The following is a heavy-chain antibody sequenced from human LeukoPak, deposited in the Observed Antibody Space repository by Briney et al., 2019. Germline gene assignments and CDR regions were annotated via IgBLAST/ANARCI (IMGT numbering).Heavy chain of an antibody. CDR2: IKSKTDGGTP. D-gene: IGHD6-13*01. J-gene: IGHJ4*02. V-gene: IGHV3-15*01. Sequence: PGGSLRLSCAASGFTFSNAWMSWVRQAPGKGLEWVGRIKSKTDGGTPDYAAPAKGRFTISRDDSKNTLYLQMNSLKTEDTAVYYCTGVSRSSWYDYWGQGTLVTVSS. CDR3: TGVSRSSWYDY. CDR1: GFTFSNAW.